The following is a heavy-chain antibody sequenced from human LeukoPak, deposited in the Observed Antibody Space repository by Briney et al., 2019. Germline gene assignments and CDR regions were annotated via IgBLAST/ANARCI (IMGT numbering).Heavy chain of an antibody. CDR2: ISGSGGST. J-gene: IGHJ4*02. CDR1: GFTFSSYA. V-gene: IGHV3-23*01. CDR3: ARTGYCSSTSCYDLYYFDY. D-gene: IGHD2-2*01. Sequence: QAGGSLRLSCAASGFTFSSYAMSWVRKAPGKGQEWVSAISGSGGSTYYADSVKGRFTISRDNSKNTLYLQMKSPRAEDTAVYYCARTGYCSSTSCYDLYYFDYWGQGTLVTVSS.